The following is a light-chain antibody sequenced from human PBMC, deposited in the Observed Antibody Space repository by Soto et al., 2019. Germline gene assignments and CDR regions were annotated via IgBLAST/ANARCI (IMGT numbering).Light chain of an antibody. CDR1: SGSIGSKV. CDR3: QSYGGGIPV. CDR2: EDN. V-gene: IGLV6-57*02. Sequence: NFMLTQPQSMSESPGKTITISCTDSSGSIGSKVVQWYHQRPGSAPTTIIYEDNQRPSGVPNRFSGSIDRTSNSASLTISELETEDDADYFCQSYGGGIPVFGGGTKLTVL. J-gene: IGLJ2*01.